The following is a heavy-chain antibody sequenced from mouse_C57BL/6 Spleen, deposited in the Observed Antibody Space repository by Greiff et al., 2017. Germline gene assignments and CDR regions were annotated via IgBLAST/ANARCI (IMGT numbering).Heavy chain of an antibody. CDR2: IHPNSGST. CDR1: GYTFTSYW. V-gene: IGHV1-64*01. CDR3: ARCDYYGVYFAMDY. D-gene: IGHD1-1*01. Sequence: VQLQQPGAELVKPGASVKLSCKASGYTFTSYWMHWVKQRPGQGLEWIGMIHPNSGSTNYNEKFKSKATLTVDKSSSTAYMQLSSLTSEDSAVYYCARCDYYGVYFAMDYWGQGTSVTVSS. J-gene: IGHJ4*01.